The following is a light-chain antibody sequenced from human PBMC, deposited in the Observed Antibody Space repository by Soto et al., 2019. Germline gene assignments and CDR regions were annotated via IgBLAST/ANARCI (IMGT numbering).Light chain of an antibody. V-gene: IGKV1-5*01. Sequence: DIQMTQSPSTLSASVGDRVTITCRASQSISSWLAWYQQKPGKAPKLLIYDASSLESGVPSRFSGSGSGTEFTLTTSSLQPDDFATYYCQHWTFGQGTKVEIK. CDR2: DAS. J-gene: IGKJ1*01. CDR1: QSISSW. CDR3: QHWT.